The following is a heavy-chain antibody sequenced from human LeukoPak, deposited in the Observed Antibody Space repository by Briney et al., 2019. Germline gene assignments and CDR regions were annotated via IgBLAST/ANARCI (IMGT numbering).Heavy chain of an antibody. J-gene: IGHJ5*02. CDR1: GGSFSGYY. D-gene: IGHD6-13*01. V-gene: IGHV4-34*01. CDR2: INHSGST. CDR3: ARGRKSAAGKKNWFDP. Sequence: SETLSLTCAVYGGSFSGYYWSWIRQPPGKGLEWIGEINHSGSTNYNPSLKSRVTISVDTSKNQFSLKLSSVTAADTAVYYCARGRKSAAGKKNWFDPWGQGTLVTVSS.